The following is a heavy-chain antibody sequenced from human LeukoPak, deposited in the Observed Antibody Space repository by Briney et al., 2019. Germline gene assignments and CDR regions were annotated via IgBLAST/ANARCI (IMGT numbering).Heavy chain of an antibody. D-gene: IGHD2-2*01. CDR2: INPNSGGT. Sequence: ASVKVSCKASGYTFTGYYMHWVRQAPGQGLEWMGSINPNSGGTNYAQKFQGRVTMTRDTSISTAYMELSRLRSDDTAVYYCARDALIVVVPAASEAFDIWGQGTMVTVSS. V-gene: IGHV1-2*02. J-gene: IGHJ3*02. CDR3: ARDALIVVVPAASEAFDI. CDR1: GYTFTGYY.